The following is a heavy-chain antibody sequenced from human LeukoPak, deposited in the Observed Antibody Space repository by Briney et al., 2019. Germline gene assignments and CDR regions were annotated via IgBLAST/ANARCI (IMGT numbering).Heavy chain of an antibody. Sequence: GGSLRLSCAASGFTISDYWMSWVRQAPGKGLEWVANIKEDGSEKNYVDSAKGRFTISRDNAKNSLYLQMNSLRAEDTAAYYCARAIVVVPAPFFDYWGQGTLVTVSS. CDR3: ARAIVVVPAPFFDY. CDR1: GFTISDYW. CDR2: IKEDGSEK. V-gene: IGHV3-7*01. D-gene: IGHD2-2*01. J-gene: IGHJ4*02.